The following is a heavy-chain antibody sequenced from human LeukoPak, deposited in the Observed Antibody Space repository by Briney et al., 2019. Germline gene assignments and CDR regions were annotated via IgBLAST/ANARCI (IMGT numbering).Heavy chain of an antibody. CDR2: ISYDGSNK. V-gene: IGHV3-30-3*01. J-gene: IGHJ4*02. Sequence: QVQLVESGGGVVQPWRSLRLSCAASGFTFSSYAMHWVRQAPGKGLEAVAVISYDGSNKYYADSVNGRFTNSRDNSKNTLYLPMNSLSAEDTAVYYCARGVTWIQLWEIDYWGQGTLVTVSS. CDR1: GFTFSSYA. CDR3: ARGVTWIQLWEIDY. D-gene: IGHD5-18*01.